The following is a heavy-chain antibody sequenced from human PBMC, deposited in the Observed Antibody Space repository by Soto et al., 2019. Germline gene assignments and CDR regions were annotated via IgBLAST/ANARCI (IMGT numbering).Heavy chain of an antibody. V-gene: IGHV1-18*04. J-gene: IGHJ6*02. D-gene: IGHD2-2*01. Sequence: ASVKVSCKASGYTFTSYGISWVRQAPGQGLEWMGWISAYNGNTNYAQKLQGRVTMTTDTSTSTAYMELRSLRSDDTAVYYCAIDGFLGYCSSTSCSHYYYYGMDVWGQGTTGTVSS. CDR3: AIDGFLGYCSSTSCSHYYYYGMDV. CDR1: GYTFTSYG. CDR2: ISAYNGNT.